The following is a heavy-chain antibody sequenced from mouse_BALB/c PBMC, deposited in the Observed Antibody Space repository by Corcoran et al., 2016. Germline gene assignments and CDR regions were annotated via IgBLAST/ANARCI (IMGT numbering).Heavy chain of an antibody. CDR1: GYTFTSYV. CDR2: INPYNDGT. CDR3: AREGVRWYFDV. V-gene: IGHV1S136*01. Sequence: EVQLQQSGPELVKPGASVKMSCKASGYTFTSYVMHWVKQKPGQGLEWIGYINPYNDGTKYNEKFKGKATLTSDKSSSTAYMELSSLTSEDSAVYYCAREGVRWYFDVWGAGTTVTVSS. D-gene: IGHD1-1*01. J-gene: IGHJ1*01.